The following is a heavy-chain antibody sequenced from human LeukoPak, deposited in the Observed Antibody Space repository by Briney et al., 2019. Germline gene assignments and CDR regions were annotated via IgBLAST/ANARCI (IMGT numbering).Heavy chain of an antibody. D-gene: IGHD4/OR15-4a*01. J-gene: IGHJ4*02. CDR3: ARVRGGNYQPLNFDY. CDR1: GFTFSTYS. CDR2: ITSTSGTI. V-gene: IGHV3-48*02. Sequence: GGSLRLPCAASGFTFSTYSMNWVRQAPGKGLEWLSYITSTSGTIYYADSVKGRFTISRDNAKNSLYLQMNSLRDEDTAVYYCARVRGGNYQPLNFDYWGQGTLVTVSS.